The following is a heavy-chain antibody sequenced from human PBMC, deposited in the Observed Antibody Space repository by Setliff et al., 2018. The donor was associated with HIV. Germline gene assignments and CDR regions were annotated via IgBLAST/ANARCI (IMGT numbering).Heavy chain of an antibody. CDR2: IDHSGGT. D-gene: IGHD4-17*01. J-gene: IGHJ5*02. Sequence: TLSLTCAVYGAPFSGFHWGWIRQSPGKGLEWIGEIDHSGGTKYNPSLKSRVTLSVDTSKNQFSLKIDSVIAADTAVYFCARVGTTVTTRETYKWFDPWGQGTLVTVSS. CDR3: ARVGTTVTTRETYKWFDP. CDR1: GAPFSGFH. V-gene: IGHV4-34*01.